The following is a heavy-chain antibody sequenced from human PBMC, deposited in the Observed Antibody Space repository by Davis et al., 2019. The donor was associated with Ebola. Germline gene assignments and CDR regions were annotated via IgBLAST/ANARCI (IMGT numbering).Heavy chain of an antibody. J-gene: IGHJ6*02. V-gene: IGHV1-3*01. CDR3: ASRVVVPAGLDYYGMDV. CDR1: GYIFTSYA. Sequence: ASVKVSCKASGYIFTSYAIHWVRQAPGQRLEWMGWINAGNGDTKYSQKFRGRVTITRDTSASISYMELSSLRSEDTAVYYCASRVVVPAGLDYYGMDVWGQGTTVTVSS. D-gene: IGHD2-2*01. CDR2: INAGNGDT.